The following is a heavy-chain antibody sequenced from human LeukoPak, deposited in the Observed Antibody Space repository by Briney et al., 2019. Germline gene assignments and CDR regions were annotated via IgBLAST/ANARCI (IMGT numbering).Heavy chain of an antibody. D-gene: IGHD5-24*01. J-gene: IGHJ3*02. CDR1: GFTFSSYA. V-gene: IGHV3-23*01. CDR2: ISGSGGST. Sequence: GESLRLSCAASGFTFSSYAMSWVRQAPGKGLEWVSAISGSGGSTYYADSVKGRFTISRDTFRNTLLLQMNSLRADDTAVYYCVKSAGKDGYRDVLDIWGQGTVVTVSS. CDR3: VKSAGKDGYRDVLDI.